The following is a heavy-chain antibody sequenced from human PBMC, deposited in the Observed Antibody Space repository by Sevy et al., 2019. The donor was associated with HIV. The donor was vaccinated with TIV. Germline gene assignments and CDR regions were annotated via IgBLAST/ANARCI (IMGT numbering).Heavy chain of an antibody. J-gene: IGHJ4*02. CDR1: GFSLSNYA. Sequence: GGSLRLSCAASGFSLSNYAMSWVRQAPGKGLEWISTKTGSAGVTYYADSVKGRFTISRDNSKNSLFLQMNSLRAEDTALYLSAKGRIPSIGTLGPFDSWGQGTLVTVSS. CDR3: AKGRIPSIGTLGPFDS. V-gene: IGHV3-23*01. CDR2: KTGSAGVT. D-gene: IGHD6-6*01.